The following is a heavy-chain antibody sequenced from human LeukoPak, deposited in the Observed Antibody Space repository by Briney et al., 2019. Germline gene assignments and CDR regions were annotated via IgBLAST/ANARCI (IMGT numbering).Heavy chain of an antibody. D-gene: IGHD6-19*01. CDR2: ISGSGGST. V-gene: IGHV3-23*01. J-gene: IGHJ4*02. CDR1: GFTFSSYA. CDR3: AKDRSSIAVAGTASDY. Sequence: PGGSLRLSCAASGFTFSSYAMSWVRQAPGKGLEWVSAISGSGGSTYYADSVKGRFTISRDNSKNTLYLQMNSLRAEDTAVYYCAKDRSSIAVAGTASDYWGQGTLVTVSS.